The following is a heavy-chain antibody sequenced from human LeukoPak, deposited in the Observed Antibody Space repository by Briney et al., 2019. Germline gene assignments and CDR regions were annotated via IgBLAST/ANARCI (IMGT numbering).Heavy chain of an antibody. V-gene: IGHV5-51*01. Sequence: GESLKISCKHSEYSFPNYCVGWVRQMPGKGLEWMGIIYPDDSDTRYSPSFQGRVTISADKSINTAYLEWSSQKASETATYYCAIGRGGQQLGDFWGQGTLVTVSS. CDR3: AIGRGGQQLGDF. D-gene: IGHD6-13*01. CDR1: EYSFPNYC. J-gene: IGHJ4*02. CDR2: IYPDDSDT.